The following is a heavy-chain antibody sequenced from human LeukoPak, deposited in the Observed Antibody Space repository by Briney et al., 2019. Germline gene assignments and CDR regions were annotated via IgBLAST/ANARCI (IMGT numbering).Heavy chain of an antibody. D-gene: IGHD6-13*01. CDR3: ARAETGYSSSWYFDY. CDR1: GFTLSNYR. Sequence: PGGSLRLSCAASGFTLSNYRMNWVRQAPGKGLEWVPSVSTSGSYIYYADSVKGRFTISRDNAENSLYLQMNSLRAEDTAVYYCARAETGYSSSWYFDYWGQGTLVTVSS. CDR2: VSTSGSYI. J-gene: IGHJ4*02. V-gene: IGHV3-21*01.